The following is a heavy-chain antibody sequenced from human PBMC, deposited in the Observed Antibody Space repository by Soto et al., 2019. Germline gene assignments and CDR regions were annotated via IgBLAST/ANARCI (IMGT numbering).Heavy chain of an antibody. CDR1: GFTFSSYG. D-gene: IGHD2-2*01. V-gene: IGHV3-30*18. CDR2: ISYDGSNT. CDR3: AKDRGTSYGRPGPGNN. Sequence: AGGSLRLSCAASGFTFSSYGMHWVRQAPGKGLEWVALISYDGSNTYYADSVKGRFTISRDNSKNTLYLQMNSLRAEDAAVYYCAKDRGTSYGRPGPGNNWGQGTLVTVSS. J-gene: IGHJ4*02.